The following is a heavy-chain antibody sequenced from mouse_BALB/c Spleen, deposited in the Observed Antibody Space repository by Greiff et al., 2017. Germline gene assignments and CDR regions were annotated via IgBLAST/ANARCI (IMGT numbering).Heavy chain of an antibody. Sequence: EVQLVESGGGLVQPGGSRKLSCAASGFTFSSFGMHWVRQAPEKGLEWVAYISSGSSTNYYADTVKGRFTISRDNPKNTLFLQLTSLKSEDTAMYDCAGTLGGAVDYWGQGTPVTVSA. V-gene: IGHV5-17*02. D-gene: IGHD4-1*01. CDR3: AGTLGGAVDY. J-gene: IGHJ4*01. CDR1: GFTFSSFG. CDR2: ISSGSSTN.